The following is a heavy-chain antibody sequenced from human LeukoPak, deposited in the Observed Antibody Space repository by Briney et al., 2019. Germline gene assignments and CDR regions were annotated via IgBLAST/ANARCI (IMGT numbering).Heavy chain of an antibody. CDR2: ISSSSSTI. CDR1: GFPYSSYS. Sequence: GGSLRLSCGASGFPYSSYSVHWVRQAPGRGLEWVSYISSSSSTIYYADSGKDRFTISRDNAKTSLYLQMNSLRAEDTAVYYCARHLDTGMDVWGQGTTVTVSS. J-gene: IGHJ6*02. D-gene: IGHD5-18*01. V-gene: IGHV3-48*01. CDR3: ARHLDTGMDV.